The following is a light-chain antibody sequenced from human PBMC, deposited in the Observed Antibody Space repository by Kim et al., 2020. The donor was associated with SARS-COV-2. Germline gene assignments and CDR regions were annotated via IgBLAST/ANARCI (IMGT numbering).Light chain of an antibody. V-gene: IGLV2-14*04. J-gene: IGLJ1*01. Sequence: QSITISCTTTSSVLGCYNYLSLYQQHPGKAPKLIFYDVNKPPSGVSNRFSGSKSGTTASLTISVLHAEDDADYYCSSYTSSTTYVFGTGTKVTVL. CDR2: DVN. CDR1: SSVLGCYNY. CDR3: SSYTSSTTYV.